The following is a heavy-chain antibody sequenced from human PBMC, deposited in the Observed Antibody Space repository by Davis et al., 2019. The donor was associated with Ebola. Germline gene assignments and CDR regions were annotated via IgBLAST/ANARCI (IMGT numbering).Heavy chain of an antibody. CDR1: GGSFSGYY. CDR3: ARGVLRYFDWLLDYYGMDV. D-gene: IGHD3-9*01. J-gene: IGHJ6*02. CDR2: INHSGST. Sequence: SETLSLTCAVYGGSFSGYYWSWIRQPPGKGLEWIGEINHSGSTNYNPSPKSRVTISVDTSMNQFSLKLSSVTAADTAVYYCARGVLRYFDWLLDYYGMDVWGQGTTVTVSS. V-gene: IGHV4-34*01.